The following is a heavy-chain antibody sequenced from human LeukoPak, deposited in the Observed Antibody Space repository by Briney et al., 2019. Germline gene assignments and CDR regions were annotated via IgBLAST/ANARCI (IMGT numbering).Heavy chain of an antibody. CDR2: ISSSSSYI. CDR1: GFTFSSYS. CDR3: ARDFPMDSSSWSAAT. D-gene: IGHD6-13*01. V-gene: IGHV3-21*01. Sequence: PGGSLRLSCAASGFTFSSYSMNWVRQVPGKGLEWVSSISSSSSYIYYADSVKGRFTISRDNAKNSLYLQMNSLRAEDTAVYYCARDFPMDSSSWSAATWGQGTLVTVSS. J-gene: IGHJ4*02.